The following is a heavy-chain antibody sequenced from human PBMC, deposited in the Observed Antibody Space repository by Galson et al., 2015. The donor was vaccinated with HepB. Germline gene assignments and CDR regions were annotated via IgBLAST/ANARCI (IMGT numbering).Heavy chain of an antibody. D-gene: IGHD6-13*01. CDR2: ITPTFGRA. CDR1: GGTFRNYA. Sequence: SVKVSCKASGGTFRNYAISWVRQAPGQGLEWMGGITPTFGRANYAQKFQGRVTITADESTSTVYMELSSLRSEDTAVYFCAREGIAAVTNPVVYWGQGTLVTVSS. CDR3: AREGIAAVTNPVVY. J-gene: IGHJ4*02. V-gene: IGHV1-69*13.